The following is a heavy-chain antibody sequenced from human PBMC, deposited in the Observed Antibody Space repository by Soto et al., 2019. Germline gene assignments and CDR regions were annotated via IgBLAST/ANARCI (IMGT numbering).Heavy chain of an antibody. CDR1: GFTFSSYG. V-gene: IGHV3-30*18. Sequence: GGSLRLSCAASGFTFSSYGMHWVRQAPGKGLEWVAVISYDGSNKYYADSVKGRFTISRDNSKNTLYLQMNSLRAEDTAVYYCAKSDIVVVPAAIGDYYYYGMDDWGQGTTVTVSS. CDR3: AKSDIVVVPAAIGDYYYYGMDD. J-gene: IGHJ6*02. D-gene: IGHD2-2*01. CDR2: ISYDGSNK.